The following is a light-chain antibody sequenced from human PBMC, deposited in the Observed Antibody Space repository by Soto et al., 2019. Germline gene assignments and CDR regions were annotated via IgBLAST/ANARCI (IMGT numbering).Light chain of an antibody. CDR2: DAS. V-gene: IGKV3-11*01. J-gene: IGKJ5*01. Sequence: EIVLTQSPATPSLSPGERATLSCRASQSVSSYLAWYQQKPGQAPRLLIYDASNRATGIPARFSGSGSGTDFTLTISRLEPEDFAVFYCQQYAVSPITFGQGTRLEI. CDR1: QSVSSY. CDR3: QQYAVSPIT.